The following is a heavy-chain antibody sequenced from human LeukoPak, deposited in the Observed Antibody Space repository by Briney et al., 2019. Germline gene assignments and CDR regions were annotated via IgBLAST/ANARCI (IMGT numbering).Heavy chain of an antibody. J-gene: IGHJ4*02. CDR2: ISGSGGST. CDR1: GFTFSNYA. CDR3: AKGAILWFGELLGDFDY. V-gene: IGHV3-23*01. D-gene: IGHD3-10*01. Sequence: GGSLRLSCAASGFTFSNYAMSWVRQAPGKGLEWVSAISGSGGSTYYADSVKGRFTISRDNSKNTLYLQMNSLRAEDTAVYYCAKGAILWFGELLGDFDYWGQGTLVTVSS.